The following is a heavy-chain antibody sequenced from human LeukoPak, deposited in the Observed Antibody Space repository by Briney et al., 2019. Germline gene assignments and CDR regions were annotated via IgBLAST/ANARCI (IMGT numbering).Heavy chain of an antibody. CDR3: AMLPLDSDLGNWLDP. V-gene: IGHV1-69*05. Sequence: SVKVSCKASGGTLISNTITWVRQAPGQGLEWKGGLKPIFGAADYAQRFQGRVTMTTDESSSTAYMELSSLTSGDTGVYYCAMLPLDSDLGNWLDPWGQGTLVTVSS. D-gene: IGHD3-9*01. J-gene: IGHJ5*02. CDR2: LKPIFGAA. CDR1: GGTLISNT.